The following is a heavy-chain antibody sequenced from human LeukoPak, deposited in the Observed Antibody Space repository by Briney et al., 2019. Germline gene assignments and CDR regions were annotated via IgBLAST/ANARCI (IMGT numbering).Heavy chain of an antibody. V-gene: IGHV4-39*07. J-gene: IGHJ6*03. CDR3: ARRGRYYYGSGSRDYYYYYYMDV. D-gene: IGHD3-10*01. Sequence: SETLSLTCTVSGGSISSSSYYWGWIRQPPGKGPEWIGSIYYSGSTYYNPSLKSRVTISVDTSKNQFSLKLSSVTAADTAVYYCARRGRYYYGSGSRDYYYYYYMDVWGKGTTVTISS. CDR2: IYYSGST. CDR1: GGSISSSSYY.